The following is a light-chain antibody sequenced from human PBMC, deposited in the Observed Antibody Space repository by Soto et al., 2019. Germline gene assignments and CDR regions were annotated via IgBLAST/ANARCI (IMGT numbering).Light chain of an antibody. Sequence: QSALTQPRSVSGSPGQSVTISCTGSSSDVGGYNYVSWYQQQPGKAPNLLIYDVTIRTSVVSARFSGSKSGNTASLTISGLQAEDDADYFCCSYGGTYTSFVVGTGTKLTVL. CDR1: SSDVGGYNY. CDR2: DVT. V-gene: IGLV2-11*01. CDR3: CSYGGTYTSFV. J-gene: IGLJ1*01.